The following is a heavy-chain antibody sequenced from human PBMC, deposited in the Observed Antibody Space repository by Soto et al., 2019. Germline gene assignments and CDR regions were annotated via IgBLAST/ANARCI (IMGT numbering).Heavy chain of an antibody. CDR3: ASHVAYGDYLYYYYGMDV. V-gene: IGHV5-10-1*01. D-gene: IGHD4-17*01. J-gene: IGHJ6*02. Sequence: ESLKISCKGSGYSFTSYWISWVRQMPGKGLEWMGRIDPSDSYTNYSPSFQGHVTISADKSISTAYLQWSSLKASDTAMYYCASHVAYGDYLYYYYGMDVWGQGTTVTVSS. CDR1: GYSFTSYW. CDR2: IDPSDSYT.